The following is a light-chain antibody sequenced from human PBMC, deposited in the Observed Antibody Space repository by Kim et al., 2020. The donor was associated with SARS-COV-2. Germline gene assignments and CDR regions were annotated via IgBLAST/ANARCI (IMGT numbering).Light chain of an antibody. J-gene: IGLJ2*01. V-gene: IGLV6-57*02. CDR2: EDN. CDR3: QSYDSTMGV. CDR1: SGSIASNY. Sequence: KTLTISCSGSSGSIASNYVKGYQQRPGSAPTTVMYEDNERPSGVPDRFSGSIDNSSKSASLTISGLKTEDEAHYYCQSYDSTMGVFGGGTQLTVL.